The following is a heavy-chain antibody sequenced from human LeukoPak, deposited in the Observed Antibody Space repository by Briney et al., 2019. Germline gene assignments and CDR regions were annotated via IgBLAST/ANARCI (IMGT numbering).Heavy chain of an antibody. D-gene: IGHD6-13*01. J-gene: IGHJ4*02. V-gene: IGHV1-18*01. CDR3: ARLYSSSWYPGHYFDY. Sequence: ASVKVSCKASGYTFASYGITWVRQAPGQGLEWMGWISAYNGNTNYAQKFQGRVTMTTDTSTSTAYMELRSLRSDDTAVYYCARLYSSSWYPGHYFDYWGQGTLVTVSS. CDR2: ISAYNGNT. CDR1: GYTFASYG.